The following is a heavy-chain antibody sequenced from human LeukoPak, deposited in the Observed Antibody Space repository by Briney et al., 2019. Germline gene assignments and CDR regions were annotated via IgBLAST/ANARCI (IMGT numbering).Heavy chain of an antibody. J-gene: IGHJ6*02. CDR3: ARSAYGSGSSYNYYGMDV. V-gene: IGHV5-51*01. Sequence: GESLKISCKGSGYSFGNRWIGWVRQMPGKGLEWMGIIYPDDSDTIYSPSFEGQVTISADKSISTAYLQWSSLKASDTANCARSAYGSGSSYNYYGMDVWGQGTTVTVSS. D-gene: IGHD3-10*01. CDR1: GYSFGNRW. CDR2: IYPDDSDT.